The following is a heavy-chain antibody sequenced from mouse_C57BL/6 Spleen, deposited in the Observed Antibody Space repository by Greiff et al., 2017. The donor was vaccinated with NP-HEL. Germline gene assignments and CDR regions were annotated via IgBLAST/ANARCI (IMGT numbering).Heavy chain of an antibody. CDR3: AREGFYYYAMDY. Sequence: EVQVVESEGGLVQPGSSMKLSCTASGFTFSDYYMAWVRQVPEEGLEWIANINYDGSSTYYLDSLKSRFIISRDNAKNILYLQMSSLKSEDTATYYCAREGFYYYAMDYWGQGTSVTVSS. CDR2: INYDGSST. V-gene: IGHV5-16*01. CDR1: GFTFSDYY. J-gene: IGHJ4*01.